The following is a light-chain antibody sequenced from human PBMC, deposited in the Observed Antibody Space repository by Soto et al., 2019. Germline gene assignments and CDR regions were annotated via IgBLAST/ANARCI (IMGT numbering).Light chain of an antibody. J-gene: IGLJ2*01. Sequence: QSALTQPASVSGSPRQSITISCSGTTSDIGGYDFVSWYQQHPGKAPRLMIYGVSKRPSGVPDRFSGSKSGNTASLTVSGLQAEDEADYYCSSYAGSNSYVVFGGGTKVTVL. CDR1: TSDIGGYDF. CDR2: GVS. CDR3: SSYAGSNSYVV. V-gene: IGLV2-8*01.